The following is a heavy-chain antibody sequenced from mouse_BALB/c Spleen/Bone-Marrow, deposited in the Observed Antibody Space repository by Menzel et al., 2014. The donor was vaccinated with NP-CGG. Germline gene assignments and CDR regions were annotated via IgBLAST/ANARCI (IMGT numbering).Heavy chain of an antibody. CDR2: IYPGDGDT. CDR1: GYAFSSYW. J-gene: IGHJ2*01. D-gene: IGHD2-14*01. CDR3: ARMRDYRYDRAFDY. Sequence: QVQLQQSGAELVRPGSSVKISCKASGYAFSSYWMNWVKQRPGQGLEWIGQIYPGDGDTNYNGKFKGKATLTADKSSSTAYMQLSSLTSEDSAVYFCARMRDYRYDRAFDYWGQGTTLTVYS. V-gene: IGHV1-80*01.